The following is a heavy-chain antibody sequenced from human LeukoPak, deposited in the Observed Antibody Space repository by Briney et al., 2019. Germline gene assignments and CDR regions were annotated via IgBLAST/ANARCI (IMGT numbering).Heavy chain of an antibody. Sequence: GASVKVSCKASGYTFTNHYMHWVRQAPGQGLEWMGIINPGGGSTSYPQKFQGRVTMTRDTSTSTVYMELSSLRSEDTAFYFCARDEVAGTYYFDNWGQGTLVTVSS. D-gene: IGHD6-19*01. CDR1: GYTFTNHY. CDR3: ARDEVAGTYYFDN. CDR2: INPGGGST. J-gene: IGHJ4*02. V-gene: IGHV1-46*01.